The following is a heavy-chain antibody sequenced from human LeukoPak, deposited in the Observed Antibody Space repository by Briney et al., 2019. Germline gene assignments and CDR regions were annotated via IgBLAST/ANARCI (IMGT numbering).Heavy chain of an antibody. V-gene: IGHV5-51*01. D-gene: IGHD1-1*01. Sequence: GESLKISCKGSGEIFTTYWIGWVRQMPGKGLEWMGIVYPSDSDTRISPSFQGQVTISADKSISTAYLQWRSLKASDTAMYYCARLPPGTDNWFDPWGQGTLVTVSS. CDR3: ARLPPGTDNWFDP. CDR2: VYPSDSDT. J-gene: IGHJ5*02. CDR1: GEIFTTYW.